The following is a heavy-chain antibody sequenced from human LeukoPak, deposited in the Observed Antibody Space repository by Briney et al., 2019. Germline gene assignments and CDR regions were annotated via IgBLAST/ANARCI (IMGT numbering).Heavy chain of an antibody. CDR2: IYYSGST. CDR1: GGSISSSSYY. CDR3: AREGGDYGDSRGAFDI. D-gene: IGHD4-17*01. Sequence: SETLSLTCTVSGGSISSSSYYWGWIRQPPGKGLAWIGYIYYSGSTNYNPSLKSRVTISVDTSKNQFSLKLSSVTAADTAVYYCAREGGDYGDSRGAFDIWGQGTMVTVSS. V-gene: IGHV4-61*01. J-gene: IGHJ3*02.